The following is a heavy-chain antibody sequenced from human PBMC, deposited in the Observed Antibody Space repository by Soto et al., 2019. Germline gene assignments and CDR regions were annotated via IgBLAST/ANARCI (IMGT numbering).Heavy chain of an antibody. CDR1: GITFSSYS. D-gene: IGHD3-22*01. J-gene: IGHJ4*02. V-gene: IGHV3-21*01. CDR2: ISSSGSYI. Sequence: GGSLRLSCAASGITFSSYSMNWVRQAPGKGLEWVSSISSSGSYIYYADSVKGRFTISRDNAKNSLYLQMSSLSAEDTAVYYCAREGSQQRGYSLYYFDYWGQGTLVTVSS. CDR3: AREGSQQRGYSLYYFDY.